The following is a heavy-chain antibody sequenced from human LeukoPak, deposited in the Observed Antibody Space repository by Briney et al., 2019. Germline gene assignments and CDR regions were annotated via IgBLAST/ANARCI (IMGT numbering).Heavy chain of an antibody. J-gene: IGHJ4*02. V-gene: IGHV6-1*01. D-gene: IGHD3-22*01. CDR1: GDSVSTNSAA. CDR3: ARATYYYDISGYYPPYSFDY. Sequence: SQTLSLTCAISGDSVSTNSAAWNWIRQSPSRGLEWLGRTYYRSRWYNDYAGSVKSRITINPDTSKNQLSLQLNSVTPEDTAVYYCARATYYYDISGYYPPYSFDYWGQGTLVTVSS. CDR2: TYYRSRWYN.